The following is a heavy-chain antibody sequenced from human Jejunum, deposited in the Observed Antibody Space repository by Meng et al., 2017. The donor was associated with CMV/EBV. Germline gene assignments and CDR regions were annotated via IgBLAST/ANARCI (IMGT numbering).Heavy chain of an antibody. V-gene: IGHV3-7*01. CDR3: ARDRWAGYCTGSSCQGVYYGMDV. Sequence: GWVRQAPGKGLEWVANIKEDGSEKYYVDAVKGRFTVSRDNAKNTLELQMNSLRGEDTAVYYCARDRWAGYCTGSSCQGVYYGMDVWGQGTTVTVSS. CDR2: IKEDGSEK. D-gene: IGHD2-8*02. J-gene: IGHJ6*02.